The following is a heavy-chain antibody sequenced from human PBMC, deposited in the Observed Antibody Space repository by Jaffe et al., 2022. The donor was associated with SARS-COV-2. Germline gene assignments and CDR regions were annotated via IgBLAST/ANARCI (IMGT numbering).Heavy chain of an antibody. CDR1: GFTFSSYA. V-gene: IGHV3-23*01. CDR3: AKLIGEGREVSYYYYGMDV. J-gene: IGHJ6*02. CDR2: ISGSGGST. Sequence: EVQLLESGGGLVQPGGSLRLSCAASGFTFSSYAMSWVRQAPGKGLEWVSAISGSGGSTYYADSVKGRFTISRDNSKNTLYLQMNSLRAEDTAVYYCAKLIGEGREVSYYYYGMDVWGQGTTVTVSS.